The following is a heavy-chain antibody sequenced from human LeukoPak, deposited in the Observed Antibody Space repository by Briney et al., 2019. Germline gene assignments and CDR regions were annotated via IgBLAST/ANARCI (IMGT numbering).Heavy chain of an antibody. D-gene: IGHD2-2*01. CDR2: INPSGGST. V-gene: IGHV1-46*01. Sequence: ASVKVSCKASGYTFTSYYMHWVRQAPGQGLEWMGIINPSGGSTSYAQKFQGRVTMTRDTSTSTVYMELSSLRSEDTAVYYCASDACSSRICSAGGNWFDPWGQGTLVTVSS. CDR3: ASDACSSRICSAGGNWFDP. CDR1: GYTFTSYY. J-gene: IGHJ5*02.